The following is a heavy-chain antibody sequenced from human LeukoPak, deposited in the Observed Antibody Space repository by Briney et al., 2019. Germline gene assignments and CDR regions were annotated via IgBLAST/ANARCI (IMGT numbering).Heavy chain of an antibody. V-gene: IGHV3-21*01. CDR2: ISSSSSYI. D-gene: IGHD3-22*01. Sequence: GGSLRLSCAASGFTFSSYSMNWVRQAPGKGLEWVSSISSSSSYIYYADSVKGQFTISRDNAKNSLYLQMNSLRAEDTAVYYCARDFEYYDSSGYYLDFDYWGQGTLVTVSS. J-gene: IGHJ4*02. CDR3: ARDFEYYDSSGYYLDFDY. CDR1: GFTFSSYS.